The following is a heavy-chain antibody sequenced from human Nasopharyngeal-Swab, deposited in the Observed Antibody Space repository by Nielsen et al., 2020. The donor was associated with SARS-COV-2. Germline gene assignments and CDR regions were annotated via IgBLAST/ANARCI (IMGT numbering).Heavy chain of an antibody. V-gene: IGHV1-46*01. J-gene: IGHJ4*02. Sequence: WVRQAPGQGPEWMGIINPSGGRTSYAQKFQGRVTMTRDTYTSTGYMELSSLRSEDTAVYYCARDLVYGDYGGGFDYWGQGTLVTVSS. CDR3: ARDLVYGDYGGGFDY. D-gene: IGHD4-17*01. CDR2: INPSGGRT.